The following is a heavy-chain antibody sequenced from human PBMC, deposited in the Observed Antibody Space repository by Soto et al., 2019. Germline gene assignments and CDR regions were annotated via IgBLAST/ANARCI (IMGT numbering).Heavy chain of an antibody. Sequence: GGSLRLSCVASRLTFSNYGMHWVRQAPGKGLEWVAVISYESISTVYRDSVKGRFTISRDNAKNSLYLQMSSLRDEDTAVYYCARGGYSVVVPGATDYWGQGTLVTVSS. CDR1: RLTFSNYG. CDR3: ARGGYSVVVPGATDY. V-gene: IGHV3-30*03. J-gene: IGHJ4*02. CDR2: ISYESIST. D-gene: IGHD2-2*01.